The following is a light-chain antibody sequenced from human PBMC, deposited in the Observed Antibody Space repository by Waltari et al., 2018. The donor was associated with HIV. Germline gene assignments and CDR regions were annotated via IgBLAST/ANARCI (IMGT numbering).Light chain of an antibody. CDR1: QSISTS. V-gene: IGKV1-39*01. Sequence: DIQMTQSPSSLSASVGDRVTISCRTSQSISTSLHWYQQKRGKAPELLIHTASTLQTGVPSRFSGSGSGTDFTLTISSLQVEDFATYYCQQSYSYPLTFGPGTKVDIK. CDR3: QQSYSYPLT. J-gene: IGKJ3*01. CDR2: TAS.